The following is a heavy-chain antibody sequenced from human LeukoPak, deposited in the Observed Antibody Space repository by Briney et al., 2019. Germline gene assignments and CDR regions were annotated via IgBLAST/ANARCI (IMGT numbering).Heavy chain of an antibody. D-gene: IGHD3-22*01. J-gene: IGHJ4*02. Sequence: ASVKVSCKASGGTFSSYAISWVRQAPGQGLEWMGGIIPIFGTANYAQKFQGRVTITADKSTSTAYMELSSLRSEDTAVYYCARERLANYYDSSGYLPDWGQGTLVTVSS. V-gene: IGHV1-69*06. CDR1: GGTFSSYA. CDR3: ARERLANYYDSSGYLPD. CDR2: IIPIFGTA.